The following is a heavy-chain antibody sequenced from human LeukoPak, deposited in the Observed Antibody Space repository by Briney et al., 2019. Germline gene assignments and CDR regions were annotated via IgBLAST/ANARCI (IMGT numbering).Heavy chain of an antibody. J-gene: IGHJ6*03. CDR2: IYYSGST. CDR3: ARDRYSSGWPDYYYYMDV. V-gene: IGHV4-34*01. CDR1: GGSFSGYY. Sequence: SETLSLTCAVYGGSFSGYYWSWIRQPPGKGLEWIGSIYYSGSTYYNPSLKSRVTISVDTSKNQFSLKLSSVTAADTAVYYCARDRYSSGWPDYYYYMDVWGKGTTVTISS. D-gene: IGHD6-19*01.